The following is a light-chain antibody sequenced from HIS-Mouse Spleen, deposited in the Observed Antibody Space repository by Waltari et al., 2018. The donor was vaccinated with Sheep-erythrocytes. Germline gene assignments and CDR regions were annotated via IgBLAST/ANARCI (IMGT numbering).Light chain of an antibody. J-gene: IGLJ3*02. V-gene: IGLV2-23*01. Sequence: QSALTQPASVSGSPGQSITISCTGTSGDVGGYDLVPWYQQHPGKAPKLMIYEGSKRPSGVSNRFSGSKSGNTASLTISGLQAEDEADYYCCSYAGSSTPWVFGGGTKLTVL. CDR2: EGS. CDR3: CSYAGSSTPWV. CDR1: SGDVGGYDL.